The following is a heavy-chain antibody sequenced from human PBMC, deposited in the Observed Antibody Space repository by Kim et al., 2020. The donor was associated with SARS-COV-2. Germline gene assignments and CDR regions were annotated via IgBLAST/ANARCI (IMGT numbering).Heavy chain of an antibody. Sequence: GGSLRLSCAASGFTFSSYSMNWVRQAPGKGLEWVSSISSSSSYIYYADSVKGRFTISRDNAKNSLYLQMNSLRAEDTAVYYCARDIYCSGGSCFSYYYGMDVWGQGTTVTVSS. J-gene: IGHJ6*02. CDR3: ARDIYCSGGSCFSYYYGMDV. V-gene: IGHV3-21*01. CDR2: ISSSSSYI. CDR1: GFTFSSYS. D-gene: IGHD2-15*01.